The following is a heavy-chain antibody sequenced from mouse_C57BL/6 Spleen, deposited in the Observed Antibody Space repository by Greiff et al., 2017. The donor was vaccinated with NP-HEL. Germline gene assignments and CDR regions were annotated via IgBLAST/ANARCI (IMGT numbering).Heavy chain of an antibody. CDR3: APDYGGGAWFAY. Sequence: VQLEQSGAELVKPGASVKLSCTASGFNIKDYYMHWVKQRTEQGLEWIGRIDPEDGETKYAPKFQGKATITADTASNTAYLQLSSLTSEDTAVYYCAPDYGGGAWFAYWGQGTLVTVSA. V-gene: IGHV14-2*01. CDR2: IDPEDGET. CDR1: GFNIKDYY. D-gene: IGHD2-4*01. J-gene: IGHJ3*01.